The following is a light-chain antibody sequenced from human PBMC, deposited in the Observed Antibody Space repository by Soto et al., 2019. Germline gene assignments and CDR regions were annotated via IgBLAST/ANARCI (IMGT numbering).Light chain of an antibody. J-gene: IGLJ7*01. V-gene: IGLV1-44*01. CDR3: AAWDDSLNGHAV. CDR1: SSNIGSNT. Sequence: QSVLTQPPSASGTPGQRVTMPCSGSSSNIGSNTVNWYQQLPGTAPKLLIYSNNQRPSGVPDRFSGSKSGTSASLAISGLQSEDEADYYCAAWDDSLNGHAVFGGRTQLTVL. CDR2: SNN.